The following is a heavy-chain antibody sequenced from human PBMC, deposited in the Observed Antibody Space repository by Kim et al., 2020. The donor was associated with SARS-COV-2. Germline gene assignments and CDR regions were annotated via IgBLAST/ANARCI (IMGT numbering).Heavy chain of an antibody. CDR2: ISGSGGST. J-gene: IGHJ4*02. V-gene: IGHV3-23*01. CDR3: AKGEYGDYFSVPGCGS. CDR1: GFTFSSYA. D-gene: IGHD4-17*01. Sequence: GGSLRLSCAASGFTFSSYAMSWVRQAPGKGLEWVSAISGSGGSTYYADSVKGRFTISRDNSKNTLYLQMNSLRAEDMAVYYCAKGEYGDYFSVPGCGSWGQGTLVTVSS.